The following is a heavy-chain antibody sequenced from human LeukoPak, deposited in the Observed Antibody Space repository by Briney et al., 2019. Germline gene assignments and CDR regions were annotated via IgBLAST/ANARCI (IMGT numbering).Heavy chain of an antibody. CDR3: AKGTGTAHYYYYGMEV. CDR2: ISYDGSNK. CDR1: GFTFSSYG. Sequence: GGSLRLSCAASGFTFSSYGMHWVRQAPGKGLEWVAVISYDGSNKYYADSVKGRFTISRDNSKNTLYLQMNSLRAEDTAVYYCAKGTGTAHYYYYGMEVWGQGTTVTVSS. D-gene: IGHD1-1*01. V-gene: IGHV3-30*18. J-gene: IGHJ6*02.